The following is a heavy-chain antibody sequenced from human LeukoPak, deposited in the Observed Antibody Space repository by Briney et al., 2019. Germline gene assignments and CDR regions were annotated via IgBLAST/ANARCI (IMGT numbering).Heavy chain of an antibody. CDR2: IIPNSGGT. J-gene: IGHJ4*02. V-gene: IGHV1-2*02. CDR1: GYTFTDYY. D-gene: IGHD3-10*01. Sequence: ASVKVSCKASGYTFTDYYMHWVRQAPGQGLEWLGWIIPNSGGTNYAQKFQGRVTMTRDTSISTAYMELSRLRSDDTAVYYCAGGRFRPYYFDYWGQGTLVTVSS. CDR3: AGGRFRPYYFDY.